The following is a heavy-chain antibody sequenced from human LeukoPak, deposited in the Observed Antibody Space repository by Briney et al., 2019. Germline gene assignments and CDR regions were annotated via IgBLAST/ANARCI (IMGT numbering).Heavy chain of an antibody. Sequence: PGGSLRLSCAASGFTFSSYEMNWVRQAPGKGLEWVSYISSSGSTIYYADSVKGRFTISRDNAKNSLYLQMNSLRAEDTAVYYCARVNTGSYRTAFDIWGQGTMVTVSS. D-gene: IGHD1-26*01. CDR1: GFTFSSYE. V-gene: IGHV3-48*03. CDR2: ISSSGSTI. CDR3: ARVNTGSYRTAFDI. J-gene: IGHJ3*02.